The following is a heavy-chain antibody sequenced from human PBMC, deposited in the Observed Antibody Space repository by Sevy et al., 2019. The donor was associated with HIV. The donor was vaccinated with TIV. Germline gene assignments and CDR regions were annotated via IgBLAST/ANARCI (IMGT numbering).Heavy chain of an antibody. Sequence: SETLSLTCTVSGGSISSGNYYWGWIRQPPGKGLEWIGNIYYSGSTHYSPSLKSRVTISVDTSKNQFSLRLGSVTAADTAVYYCARYCVSTSCYEGGFEYWGQGTLVTVSS. CDR2: IYYSGST. D-gene: IGHD2-2*01. V-gene: IGHV4-39*01. CDR3: ARYCVSTSCYEGGFEY. J-gene: IGHJ4*02. CDR1: GGSISSGNYY.